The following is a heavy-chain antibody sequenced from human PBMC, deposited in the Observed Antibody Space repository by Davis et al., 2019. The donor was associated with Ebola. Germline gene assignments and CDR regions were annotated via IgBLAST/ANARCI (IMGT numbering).Heavy chain of an antibody. V-gene: IGHV3-33*01. CDR3: AREADWGQLGY. J-gene: IGHJ4*02. CDR2: IWYDGSNK. CDR1: GFTFSSYG. Sequence: GESLKISCAASGFTFSSYGMHWVRQAPGKGLEWVAVIWYDGSNKYYADSVKGRFTISRDNSKNTLYLQMNSLRAEDTAVYYCAREADWGQLGYWGQGTLVTVSS. D-gene: IGHD3-16*01.